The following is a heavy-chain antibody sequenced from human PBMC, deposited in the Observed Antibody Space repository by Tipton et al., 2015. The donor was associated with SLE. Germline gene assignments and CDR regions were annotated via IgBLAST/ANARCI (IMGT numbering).Heavy chain of an antibody. J-gene: IGHJ4*02. CDR3: ARGANWGSRDFQY. D-gene: IGHD7-27*01. V-gene: IGHV4-59*01. CDR2: IYYSGDT. Sequence: TLSLTCTVSGAPITYNYWSWIRQPPGKALEWIGYIYYSGDTNYNPSLKSRVTFSVDTSKNQFSLNLNSVTAADTAVYYCARGANWGSRDFQYWGQGTLVTVSS. CDR1: GAPITYNY.